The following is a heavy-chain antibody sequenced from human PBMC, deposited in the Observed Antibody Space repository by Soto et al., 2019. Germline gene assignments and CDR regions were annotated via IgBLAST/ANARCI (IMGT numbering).Heavy chain of an antibody. CDR2: ISAYNGDT. J-gene: IGHJ4*02. D-gene: IGHD6-13*01. Sequence: ASVKVSCKASGYTFTSYGISWVRRAPGQGLEWMGWISAYNGDTNYAQKLQDRVTMTTDTSTNTAYMELRGLRSDDTAVYYCARDRYSSSWYLTSFDYWGQGTLVTV. CDR1: GYTFTSYG. CDR3: ARDRYSSSWYLTSFDY. V-gene: IGHV1-18*01.